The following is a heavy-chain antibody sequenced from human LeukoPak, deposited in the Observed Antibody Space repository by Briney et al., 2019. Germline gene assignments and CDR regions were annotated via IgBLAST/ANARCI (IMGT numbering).Heavy chain of an antibody. Sequence: PSETLSLTCTVSGGSISSYYWSWIRQPPGKGLEWIGYIYYSGSTNYNPSLKSRVTISVDTSKNQFSLKLRSVTAADTAVYYCARVTGYMIEDYFDYWGQGILVTVSS. V-gene: IGHV4-59*01. CDR2: IYYSGST. D-gene: IGHD3-9*01. J-gene: IGHJ4*02. CDR1: GGSISSYY. CDR3: ARVTGYMIEDYFDY.